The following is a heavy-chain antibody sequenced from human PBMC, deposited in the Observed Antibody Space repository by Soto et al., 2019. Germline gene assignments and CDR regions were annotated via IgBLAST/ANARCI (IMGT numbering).Heavy chain of an antibody. Sequence: SETLSLTCTVSGGSISSGGYYWSWIRQHPGKGLEWIGYIYYSGSTYYNQSLKSRVTISVDTSKNQFSLKLSSVTAADTAVYYCARGTSYYYGSGSSPFDYWGQGTLVTVSS. CDR2: IYYSGST. CDR1: GGSISSGGYY. J-gene: IGHJ4*02. D-gene: IGHD3-10*01. V-gene: IGHV4-31*03. CDR3: ARGTSYYYGSGSSPFDY.